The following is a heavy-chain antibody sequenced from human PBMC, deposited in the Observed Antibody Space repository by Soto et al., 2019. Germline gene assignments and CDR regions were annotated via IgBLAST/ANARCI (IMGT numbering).Heavy chain of an antibody. D-gene: IGHD6-13*01. Sequence: TLSLTCTFSSDSISSYYWSWIRQPPGKRLEWIGYISYSGSTDYNPSLKSRVTISGDTSKNQFSLKVSSVTAADTAAYYCARGTSWQLPFDYWGQGTLVTVSS. CDR1: SDSISSYY. CDR2: ISYSGST. J-gene: IGHJ4*02. CDR3: ARGTSWQLPFDY. V-gene: IGHV4-59*01.